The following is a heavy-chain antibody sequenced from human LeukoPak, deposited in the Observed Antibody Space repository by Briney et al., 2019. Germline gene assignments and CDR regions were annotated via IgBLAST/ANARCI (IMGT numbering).Heavy chain of an antibody. CDR2: IKTDGSEK. CDR1: GFTFSNYW. D-gene: IGHD2-21*02. CDR3: ARDLDTYVILTAYDTFDI. V-gene: IGHV3-7*01. J-gene: IGHJ3*02. Sequence: GGSLRLSCEGSGFTFSNYWMTWVRQAPGKGLEWVANIKTDGSEKHYADSVEGRFTISRDNAKNSLYLQMNSLRAEDTAVYYCARDLDTYVILTAYDTFDIWGRGTMVTVSS.